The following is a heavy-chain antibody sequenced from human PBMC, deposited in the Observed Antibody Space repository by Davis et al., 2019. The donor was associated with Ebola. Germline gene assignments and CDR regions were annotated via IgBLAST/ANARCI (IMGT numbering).Heavy chain of an antibody. CDR2: IKEDGSEN. D-gene: IGHD2-15*01. CDR1: GFTFSDYW. CDR3: NAGIVVVVAATPFDY. J-gene: IGHJ4*02. V-gene: IGHV3-7*03. Sequence: GEYLKTPCAVSGFTFSDYWMSRVRQAPGKGLEWLPHIKEDGSENYFVDSVKVRFTISRDNAKKSLYLQMNSLKTEDTAVYYCNAGIVVVVAATPFDYWGQGTLVTVSS.